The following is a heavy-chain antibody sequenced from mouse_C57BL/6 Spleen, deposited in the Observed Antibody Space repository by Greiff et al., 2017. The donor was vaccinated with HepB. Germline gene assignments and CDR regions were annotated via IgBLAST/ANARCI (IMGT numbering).Heavy chain of an antibody. CDR1: GYTFTSYW. V-gene: IGHV1-55*01. J-gene: IGHJ4*01. CDR3: ARSGSSDAMDY. Sequence: VQLQQSGAELVKPGASVKMSCKASGYTFTSYWITWVKQRPGQGLEWIGDIYPGSGSTNYNEKFKSKATLTVDTSSSTAYMQLSSLTSEDSAVYYCARSGSSDAMDYWGQGTSVTVSS. CDR2: IYPGSGST.